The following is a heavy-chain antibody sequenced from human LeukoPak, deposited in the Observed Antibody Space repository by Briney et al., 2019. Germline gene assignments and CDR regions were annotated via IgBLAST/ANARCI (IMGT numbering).Heavy chain of an antibody. CDR2: INPNSGGT. CDR1: GYTFTSYY. D-gene: IGHD2-15*01. J-gene: IGHJ5*02. V-gene: IGHV1-2*02. Sequence: ASVKVSCKASGYTFTSYYMHWVRQAPGQGLEWMGWINPNSGGTNYAQKFQGRVTMTRDTSISTAYMELSRLRSDDTAVYYCARDIRSYCSGGSCYSGTPWFDPWGQGTLVTVSS. CDR3: ARDIRSYCSGGSCYSGTPWFDP.